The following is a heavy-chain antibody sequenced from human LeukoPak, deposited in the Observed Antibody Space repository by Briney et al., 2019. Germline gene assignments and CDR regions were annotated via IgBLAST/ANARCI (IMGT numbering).Heavy chain of an antibody. J-gene: IGHJ4*02. Sequence: GALRLSCAASGFTFSSYAMSWVRQAPGKGLEWVSAISGSGGSTYYADSVKGRFTTSRDNSKNTLYLQMNSLRAEDTAVYYCAKVQGIVVIITTAVDYWGQGTLVTVSS. V-gene: IGHV3-23*01. CDR3: AKVQGIVVIITTAVDY. CDR1: GFTFSSYA. D-gene: IGHD3-22*01. CDR2: ISGSGGST.